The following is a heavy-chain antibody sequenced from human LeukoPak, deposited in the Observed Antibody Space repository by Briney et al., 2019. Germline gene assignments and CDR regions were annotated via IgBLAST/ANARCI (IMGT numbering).Heavy chain of an antibody. CDR1: GYTFTGYS. CDR3: ARPNGDYYNWFDH. Sequence: ASVIVSCKASGYTFTGYSIHWVRQAPGQGLEWMGCINPNSGDTNYPQKFQDRVTLSRDTSISTAYMELTDLRSDDTAMYYCARPNGDYYNWFDHWGQGTLVTVSS. V-gene: IGHV1-2*02. CDR2: INPNSGDT. J-gene: IGHJ5*02. D-gene: IGHD2-21*02.